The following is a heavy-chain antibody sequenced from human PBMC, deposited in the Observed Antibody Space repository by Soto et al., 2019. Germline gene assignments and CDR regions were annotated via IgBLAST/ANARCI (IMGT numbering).Heavy chain of an antibody. CDR1: GGSISSGGYY. CDR2: IYYSGST. CDR3: ARENYDFWSGYQTYFDY. D-gene: IGHD3-3*01. Sequence: SETLSLTCTVSGGSISSGGYYWSWIRQHPGKGLEWIGYIYYSGSTYYNPSLKSRVTISVDTSKNQFSLKLSSVTAADTAVYYCARENYDFWSGYQTYFDYWGQGTLVTVSS. J-gene: IGHJ4*02. V-gene: IGHV4-31*03.